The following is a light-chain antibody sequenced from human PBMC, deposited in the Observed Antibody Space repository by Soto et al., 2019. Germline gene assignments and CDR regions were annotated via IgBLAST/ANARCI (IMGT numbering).Light chain of an antibody. Sequence: IVLTQSPATLSFSPWEIATLSCSSSQSVSSNLAWYQQKPVQAPRLLIYGASTRATGIPARFSGSGSGTEFTLTISSLQSEDFAVYHCQQYNHWSSLTFGQGTRLEIK. CDR2: GAS. J-gene: IGKJ5*01. CDR3: QQYNHWSSLT. CDR1: QSVSSN. V-gene: IGKV3-15*01.